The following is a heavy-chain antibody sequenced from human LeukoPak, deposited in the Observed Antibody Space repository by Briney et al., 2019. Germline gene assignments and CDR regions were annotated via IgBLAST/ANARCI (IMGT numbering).Heavy chain of an antibody. CDR3: ARELTLAYCGGDCYPDAFDI. J-gene: IGHJ3*02. D-gene: IGHD2-21*02. Sequence: ASVKVSCKASGYTFTSYAMNWVRQAPGQGLEWMGWINTNTGNPTYAQGFTGRFVFSLDTSVSTAYLQISSLKAEDTAVYYCARELTLAYCGGDCYPDAFDIWGQGTMVTVSS. V-gene: IGHV7-4-1*02. CDR1: GYTFTSYA. CDR2: INTNTGNP.